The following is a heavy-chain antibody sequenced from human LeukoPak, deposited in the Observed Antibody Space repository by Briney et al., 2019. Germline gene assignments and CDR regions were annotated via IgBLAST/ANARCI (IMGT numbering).Heavy chain of an antibody. D-gene: IGHD2-2*01. CDR1: GGSISSYY. CDR2: IYTSGST. CDR3: ARLYRGNQLIVRRDAFDI. Sequence: SETLSLTCTVSGGSISSYYWSWIRQPAGKGLEWIGRIYTSGSTNYNPSLKSRVTMSVDTSKNQFSLKLSSVTAADTALYYCARLYRGNQLIVRRDAFDIWGQGTMVTVSS. V-gene: IGHV4-4*07. J-gene: IGHJ3*02.